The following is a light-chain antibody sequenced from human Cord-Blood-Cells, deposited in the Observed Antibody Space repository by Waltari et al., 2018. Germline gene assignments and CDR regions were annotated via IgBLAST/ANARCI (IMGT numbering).Light chain of an antibody. V-gene: IGKV4-1*01. J-gene: IGKJ2*01. CDR1: QGVLYSSNNKNY. CDR2: WAS. CDR3: QQYYSTPYT. Sequence: DIVMTQSPDSLAVSLGERATINCKSSQGVLYSSNNKNYLAWSQQKPVQPPKLLIYWASTRESGVPERFSGSGSGTDFTLTISSLQAEDVAVYYCQQYYSTPYTCGQGTKLGIK.